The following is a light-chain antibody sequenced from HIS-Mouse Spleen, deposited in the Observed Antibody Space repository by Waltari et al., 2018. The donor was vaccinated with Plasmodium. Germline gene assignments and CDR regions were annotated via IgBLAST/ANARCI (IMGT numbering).Light chain of an antibody. CDR2: KDS. CDR3: QSADSSGTDRV. J-gene: IGLJ2*01. CDR1: ALPKQY. V-gene: IGLV3-25*03. Sequence: SYELTQPPSVSVSPGQTARITCSGDALPKQYAYWYQQKPGQAPGLVIYKDSERPSGSPERFSGSSSGTTVTLTISGVQAEDEADYYCQSADSSGTDRVFGGGTKLTVL.